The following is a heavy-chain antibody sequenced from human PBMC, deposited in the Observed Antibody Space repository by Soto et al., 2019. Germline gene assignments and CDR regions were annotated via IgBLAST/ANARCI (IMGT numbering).Heavy chain of an antibody. CDR1: GGSISSGGYS. V-gene: IGHV4-31*03. D-gene: IGHD5-18*01. CDR3: ARHRGYRSEKLFYGVDV. CDR2: IYYSGST. J-gene: IGHJ6*02. Sequence: QVQLQESGPGLVQPSQTLSLTCTVSGGSISSGGYSWSRIRQHPRKGLERIGNIYYSGSTYYNPSPSLKSRVTISVDTSKKQFSLKLSSVTAADTAVYYCARHRGYRSEKLFYGVDVWGQGTTVTVSS.